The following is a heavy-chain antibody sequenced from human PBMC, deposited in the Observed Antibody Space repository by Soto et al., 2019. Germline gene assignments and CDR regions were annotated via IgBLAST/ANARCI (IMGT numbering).Heavy chain of an antibody. Sequence: QLQLQESGSGLVKPSQTLSLTCAVSGGSISSGGYSWSWIRQPPGKGLEWIGYIYHGGSTYYNQSLKSRVTISVDRSKNQFSLKLSSVTAADTAVYYCASAGGLGAVAADYWGQGTLVTVSS. V-gene: IGHV4-30-2*01. J-gene: IGHJ4*02. CDR2: IYHGGST. D-gene: IGHD6-19*01. CDR1: GGSISSGGYS. CDR3: ASAGGLGAVAADY.